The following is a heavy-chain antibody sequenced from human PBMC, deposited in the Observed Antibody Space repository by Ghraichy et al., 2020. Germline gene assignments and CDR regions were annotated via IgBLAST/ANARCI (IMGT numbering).Heavy chain of an antibody. D-gene: IGHD3-10*01. CDR1: GFTFSDYW. J-gene: IGHJ6*02. CDR2: INRDGSAT. CDR3: AREVQVWFGEYDGMDV. Sequence: GESLNISCAVSGFTFSDYWMHWVRHAPGKELVWVSRINRDGSATTYADAVKGRFTISRGNAKNTLYLQMNSLTVDDTAVYYCAREVQVWFGEYDGMDVWGQGTAVTVSS. V-gene: IGHV3-74*03.